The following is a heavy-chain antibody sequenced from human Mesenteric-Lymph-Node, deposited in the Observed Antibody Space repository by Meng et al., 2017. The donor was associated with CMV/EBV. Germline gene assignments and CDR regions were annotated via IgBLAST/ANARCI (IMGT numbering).Heavy chain of an antibody. CDR1: GFTFSSYE. CDR2: IGSSGSVT. CDR3: ARDRGAWDFDC. J-gene: IGHJ4*02. Sequence: GGSLRLSCAASGFTFSSYEMNWVRQAPGKGLEWVSYIGSSGSVTYFADSVKGRFTISRDNAKTSLYLQMNSLRAEDTAVYFCARDRGAWDFDCWGQGTLVTVSS. D-gene: IGHD1-26*01. V-gene: IGHV3-48*03.